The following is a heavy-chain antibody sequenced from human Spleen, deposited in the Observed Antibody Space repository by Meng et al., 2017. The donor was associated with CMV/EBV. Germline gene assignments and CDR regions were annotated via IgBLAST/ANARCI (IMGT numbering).Heavy chain of an antibody. CDR3: ARYGDYVSLDY. V-gene: IGHV3-21*01. J-gene: IGHJ4*02. Sequence: GGSLRLSCVASGFTFSSYSMNWVRQAPGKGLERVSSIGSGDKYIQYADSVKGRFTISRDNAKNSLYLQLKSLRAEDTALYYCARYGDYVSLDYWGQGTLVTVSS. CDR2: IGSGDKYI. D-gene: IGHD4-17*01. CDR1: GFTFSSYS.